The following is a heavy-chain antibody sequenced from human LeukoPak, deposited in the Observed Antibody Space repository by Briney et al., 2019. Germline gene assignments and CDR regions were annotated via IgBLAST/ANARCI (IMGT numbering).Heavy chain of an antibody. Sequence: GGSLRLSCAASGFTFSSYSMNWVRQAPGKELEWVSYISSSSSTIYYADSVKGRFTISRDNSKNTLYLQMNSLRAEDTAVYYCAKLSPCSSGSLTGFDAFDIWGQGTMVTVSS. D-gene: IGHD6-19*01. CDR2: ISSSSSTI. CDR3: AKLSPCSSGSLTGFDAFDI. CDR1: GFTFSSYS. V-gene: IGHV3-48*01. J-gene: IGHJ3*02.